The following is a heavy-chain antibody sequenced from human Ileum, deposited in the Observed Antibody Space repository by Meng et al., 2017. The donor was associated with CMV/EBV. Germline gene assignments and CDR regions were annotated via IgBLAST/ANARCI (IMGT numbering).Heavy chain of an antibody. D-gene: IGHD3-10*01. CDR1: GGSISSYY. J-gene: IGHJ6*02. Sequence: GSLRLSCTVSGGSISSYYWSWIRQPPGKGLEWIGYIYYSGTTSYNPSLKSRVTISVDTSKSQFSLKLTSVTAADTAVYYCARVLLWFGGRQYYGMDVWGQGTTVTVSS. CDR3: ARVLLWFGGRQYYGMDV. CDR2: IYYSGTT. V-gene: IGHV4-59*01.